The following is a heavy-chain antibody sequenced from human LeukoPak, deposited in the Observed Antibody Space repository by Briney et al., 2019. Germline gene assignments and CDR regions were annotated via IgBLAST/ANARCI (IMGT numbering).Heavy chain of an antibody. CDR1: GFTFSSYA. J-gene: IGHJ5*02. V-gene: IGHV3-23*01. CDR2: ISGSGGNT. D-gene: IGHD3-10*01. Sequence: GGSLRLSCAASGFTFSSYAMSWVRQAPGKGLEWVSAISGSGGNTYYADSVKGRITISRDNSKNTLYLQMNSLRAEDTAVYYCAKDASSRFGELFTPGNWFDPWGQGTLVTVSS. CDR3: AKDASSRFGELFTPGNWFDP.